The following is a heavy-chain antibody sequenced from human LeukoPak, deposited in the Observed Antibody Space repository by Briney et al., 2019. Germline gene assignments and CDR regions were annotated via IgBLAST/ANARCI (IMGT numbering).Heavy chain of an antibody. CDR3: ARGDIGYGSGSYYQEYGMDV. V-gene: IGHV1-8*01. CDR1: GYTFTSYD. CDR2: MNPNSGNT. D-gene: IGHD3-10*01. J-gene: IGHJ6*02. Sequence: ASVKVSCKASGYTFTSYDINWVRQATRQGLEWMGWMNPNSGNTGYAQKFQGRVTMTRNTSISTAYMELSSLRSEDTAVYYCARGDIGYGSGSYYQEYGMDVWGQGTTVTVSS.